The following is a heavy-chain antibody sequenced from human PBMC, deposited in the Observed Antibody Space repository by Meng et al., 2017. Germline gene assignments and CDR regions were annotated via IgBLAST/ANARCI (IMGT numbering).Heavy chain of an antibody. CDR2: ISYDGSNK. CDR3: ARDVEGVMVRGVITY. Sequence: GESLKIPCAASGFTFSSYAMHWVRQAPGKGLEWAAVISYDGSNKYYADSVKGRFTISRDNSKNTLYLQMNSLRAEDTAVYYCARDVEGVMVRGVITYWGQGTLVTVSS. V-gene: IGHV3-30*07. CDR1: GFTFSSYA. D-gene: IGHD3-10*01. J-gene: IGHJ4*02.